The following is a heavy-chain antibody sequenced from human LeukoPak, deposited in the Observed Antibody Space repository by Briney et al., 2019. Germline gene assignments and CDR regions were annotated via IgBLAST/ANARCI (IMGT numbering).Heavy chain of an antibody. J-gene: IGHJ4*02. CDR3: ARTNLDCKNGVCYDY. V-gene: IGHV1-18*01. Sequence: ASGKLSGTASGYTFTSYGVSWVRQAPGQGLGWMGWISAYNGNTNYAQKLQGRVTMTTDTSTSTAYMELRSLRSDDTAVYYCARTNLDCKNGVCYDYWGQGTPVTVSS. CDR2: ISAYNGNT. CDR1: GYTFTSYG. D-gene: IGHD2-8*01.